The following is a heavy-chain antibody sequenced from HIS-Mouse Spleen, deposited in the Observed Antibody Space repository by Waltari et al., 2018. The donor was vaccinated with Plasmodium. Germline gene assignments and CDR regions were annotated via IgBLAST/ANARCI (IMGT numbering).Heavy chain of an antibody. Sequence: QVQLVQSGAEVKKPGSSVKVSCKASGGTFSSYAISWVRQAPGQGLEWMGRIIPIPGRANYAQKFQGRVTITADKSTSTAYMELSSLRSEDTAVYYCARDDYSNSYYFDYWGQGTLVTVSS. CDR1: GGTFSSYA. D-gene: IGHD4-4*01. CDR3: ARDDYSNSYYFDY. J-gene: IGHJ4*02. CDR2: IIPIPGRA. V-gene: IGHV1-69*04.